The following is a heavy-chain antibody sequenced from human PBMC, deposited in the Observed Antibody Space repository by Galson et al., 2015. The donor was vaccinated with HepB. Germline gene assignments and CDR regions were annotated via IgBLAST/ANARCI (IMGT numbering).Heavy chain of an antibody. Sequence: TLSLTCTVSGGSVSSDKYYWTWIRQPPGKGLEWIGYIHSSGSSKYNRSLRSRVTISVDTFNNLFSLNLMSVTAADTAVYYCARDPSAVGHYYYDGMDVWGQGTTVTVSS. J-gene: IGHJ6*02. D-gene: IGHD6-13*01. CDR2: IHSSGSS. V-gene: IGHV4-61*01. CDR1: GGSVSSDKYY. CDR3: ARDPSAVGHYYYDGMDV.